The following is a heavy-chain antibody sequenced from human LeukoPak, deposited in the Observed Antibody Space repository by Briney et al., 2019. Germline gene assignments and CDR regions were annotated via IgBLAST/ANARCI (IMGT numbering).Heavy chain of an antibody. Sequence: GGSLRLSCAASGFTFRNYWMSWVRQAPGTGLEWVANIKQDGSDRNYVTSVKGRFTISRDNSENIVYLQMNNLRAEDTAVYYCAGRVTGYSSGYVYWGQGTLVTVSS. D-gene: IGHD5-18*01. CDR1: GFTFRNYW. J-gene: IGHJ4*02. CDR2: IKQDGSDR. V-gene: IGHV3-7*03. CDR3: AGRVTGYSSGYVY.